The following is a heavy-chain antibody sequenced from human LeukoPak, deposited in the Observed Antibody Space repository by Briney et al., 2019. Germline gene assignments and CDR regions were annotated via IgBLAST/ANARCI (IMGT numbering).Heavy chain of an antibody. CDR2: IRYDGSNE. J-gene: IGHJ4*02. D-gene: IGHD1-26*01. Sequence: PGRSLRLSCLASGFMFSNYAMHWVRQAPGKGLEWVAFIRYDGSNEYFADSVKGRFTISRDNSKNTLYLQMNTLRAEDTAFYFCAKDWGEWELLPYYFDHWGQGTLVTVSS. CDR3: AKDWGEWELLPYYFDH. V-gene: IGHV3-30*02. CDR1: GFMFSNYA.